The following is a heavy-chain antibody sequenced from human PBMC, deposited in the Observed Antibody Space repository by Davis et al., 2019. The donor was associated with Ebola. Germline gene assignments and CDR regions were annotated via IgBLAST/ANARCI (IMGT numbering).Heavy chain of an antibody. CDR1: GGSISSGGYY. Sequence: MPSETLSLTCTVSGGSISSGGYYWSWIRQPPGKGLEWIGEINHSGSTNYNPSLKSRVTISVDTSKNQFSLKLSSVTAADTAVYYCARGGYSYGYLYYYYGMDVWGKGTTVTVSS. D-gene: IGHD5-18*01. V-gene: IGHV4-39*07. CDR2: INHSGST. CDR3: ARGGYSYGYLYYYYGMDV. J-gene: IGHJ6*04.